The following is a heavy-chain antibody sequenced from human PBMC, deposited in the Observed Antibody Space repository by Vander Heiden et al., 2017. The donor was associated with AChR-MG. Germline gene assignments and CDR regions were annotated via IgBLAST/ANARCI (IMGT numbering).Heavy chain of an antibody. J-gene: IGHJ4*02. Sequence: EVQLVESGGGLVKPGGSLRLSCAASGFIFSNAWMNWARQAPGKGLEWVGRVKRKSDGGAIEYAAPVKGRFAISRDDSKNTLYLQMNSLEIEDTAVYYCTRNADHDFWGQGTLVTVSS. CDR1: GFIFSNAW. V-gene: IGHV3-15*01. CDR3: TRNADHDF. D-gene: IGHD3-16*01. CDR2: VKRKSDGGAI.